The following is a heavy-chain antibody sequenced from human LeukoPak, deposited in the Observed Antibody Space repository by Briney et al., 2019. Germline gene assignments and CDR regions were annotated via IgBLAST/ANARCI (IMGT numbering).Heavy chain of an antibody. Sequence: SETLSLTCTVSGGSISSYYWSWIRQPPGKGLEWIGEIYHSGSTNYNPSLKSRVTISVDKSKNQFSLKLSSVTAADTAVYYCARVTVTRRYYFDYWGQGTLVTVSS. D-gene: IGHD4-11*01. V-gene: IGHV4-59*12. J-gene: IGHJ4*02. CDR3: ARVTVTRRYYFDY. CDR1: GGSISSYY. CDR2: IYHSGST.